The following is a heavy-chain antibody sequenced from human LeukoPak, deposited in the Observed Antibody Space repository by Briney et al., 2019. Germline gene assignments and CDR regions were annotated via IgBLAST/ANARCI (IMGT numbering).Heavy chain of an antibody. D-gene: IGHD4-17*01. J-gene: IGHJ4*02. V-gene: IGHV4-59*08. CDR3: ARHGGAYGDYWYYFDY. CDR2: IYYSGST. CDR1: GGSISGYY. Sequence: PSETLSLTCTVSGGSISGYYWSWIRQPPGKGLEWIGYIYYSGSTNYNPSLKSRVTISVDTSKNQFSLKLSSVTAADTAVYYCARHGGAYGDYWYYFDYWGQGTLVTVSS.